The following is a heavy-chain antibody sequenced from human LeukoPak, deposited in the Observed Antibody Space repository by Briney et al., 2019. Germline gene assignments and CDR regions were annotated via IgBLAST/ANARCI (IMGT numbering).Heavy chain of an antibody. CDR3: TTLGFCCDCPGGTNWFDP. J-gene: IGHJ5*02. CDR2: IYPGDCDT. V-gene: IGHV5-51*01. Sequence: GESLKISCKGSGCSFTSYWIGWVRRMPGKGLEWMGIIYPGDCDTRYSPSFQGQVTISADKSIRNAYLPWSRLTASDPPMFYCTTLGFCCDCPGGTNWFDPWGQGTLVTVSS. CDR1: GCSFTSYW. D-gene: IGHD2-21*02.